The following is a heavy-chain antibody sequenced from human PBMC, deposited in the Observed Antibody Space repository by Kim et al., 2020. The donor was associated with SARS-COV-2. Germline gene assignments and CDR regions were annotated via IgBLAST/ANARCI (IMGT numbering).Heavy chain of an antibody. CDR2: IYYSGST. CDR1: GGSISSSSYY. V-gene: IGHV4-39*01. Sequence: SETLSLTCTVSGGSISSSSYYWGWIRQPPGKGLEWIGSIYYSGSTYYNPSLTSRVTISVDTSKNQFSLKLSSVTAADTAVYYCARVSSGWFYYYYGMDVWGQGTTVTVSS. J-gene: IGHJ6*02. D-gene: IGHD6-19*01. CDR3: ARVSSGWFYYYYGMDV.